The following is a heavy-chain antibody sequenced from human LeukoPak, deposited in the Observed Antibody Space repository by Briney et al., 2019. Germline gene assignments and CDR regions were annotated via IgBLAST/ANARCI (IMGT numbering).Heavy chain of an antibody. V-gene: IGHV4-4*02. CDR2: IYHGGTT. D-gene: IGHD2/OR15-2a*01. CDR1: GGSISSRNW. J-gene: IGHJ3*01. Sequence: SETLSLTCVVSGGSISSRNWWSWVRQSPGKGLEWIADIYHGGTTNCSPSLKRPVALSIDKSKNQFSLNLPSVTAADTAVYYCARVSTLGSAFDLWGPGTMVTVSS. CDR3: ARVSTLGSAFDL.